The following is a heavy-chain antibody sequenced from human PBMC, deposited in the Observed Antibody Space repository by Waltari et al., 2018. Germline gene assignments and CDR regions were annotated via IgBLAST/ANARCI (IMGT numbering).Heavy chain of an antibody. CDR2: INRDGTA. V-gene: IGHV4-34*01. CDR1: GGSFRVYF. Sequence: QAQLHQWGAGLLKPSATLSLTCALSGGSFRVYFWRWIRQSPGKGLEWIGEINRDGTANYNPSLKSRVGMSVDTIKSQISLSLSSVTAADAAVYYCARVGDYHGSGRFGLDVWGRGTRVTVSS. J-gene: IGHJ6*02. D-gene: IGHD3-10*01. CDR3: ARVGDYHGSGRFGLDV.